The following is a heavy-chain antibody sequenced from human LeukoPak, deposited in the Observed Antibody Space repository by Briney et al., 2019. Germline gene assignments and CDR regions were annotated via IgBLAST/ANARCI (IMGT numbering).Heavy chain of an antibody. CDR3: ARDSLGATIGY. CDR1: GGSIRSSTYY. CDR2: IYYSGST. V-gene: IGHV4-39*02. Sequence: PSETLSLTCTVSGGSIRSSTYYWGWIRQPPGKGLEWIGSIYYSGSTYYNASLKSRGTISVDTSKNQFSLKLNSVTAADTAVYFCARDSLGATIGYWGQGTLVTVSS. D-gene: IGHD1-26*01. J-gene: IGHJ4*02.